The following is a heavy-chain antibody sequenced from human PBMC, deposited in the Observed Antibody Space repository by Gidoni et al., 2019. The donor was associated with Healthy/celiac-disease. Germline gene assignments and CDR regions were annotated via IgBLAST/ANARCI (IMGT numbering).Heavy chain of an antibody. Sequence: QLQLQESGPGLVKPSETLSLTCTVSGGSISSSSYYWGWIRQPPGKGLEWIGSIYYSGSTYYNPSLKSRVTISVDTSKNQFSLKLSSVTAADTAVYYCARHLGGGDYYDSSGLGNDYWGQGTLVTVSS. J-gene: IGHJ4*02. CDR2: IYYSGST. CDR3: ARHLGGGDYYDSSGLGNDY. V-gene: IGHV4-39*01. D-gene: IGHD3-22*01. CDR1: GGSISSSSYY.